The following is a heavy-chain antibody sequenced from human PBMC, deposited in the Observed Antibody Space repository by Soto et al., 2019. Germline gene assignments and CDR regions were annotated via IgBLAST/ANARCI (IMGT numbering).Heavy chain of an antibody. CDR2: IYYSGST. CDR3: ARQGGYCSGGSCPEYNWFDP. CDR1: GGSISSSSYY. Sequence: SETLSLTCTVSGGSISSSSYYWGWIRQPPGKGLEWIGSIYYSGSTYYNPSLKSRVTISVDTSKNQFSLKLSSVTAADTAVYYCARQGGYCSGGSCPEYNWFDPWGQGTLVTVSS. D-gene: IGHD2-15*01. V-gene: IGHV4-39*01. J-gene: IGHJ5*02.